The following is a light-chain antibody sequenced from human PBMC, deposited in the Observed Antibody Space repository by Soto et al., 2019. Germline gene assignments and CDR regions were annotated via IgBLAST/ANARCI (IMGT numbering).Light chain of an antibody. CDR3: QLYTSDSRT. CDR2: DSS. J-gene: IGKJ1*01. CDR1: HTITR. V-gene: IGKV1-5*01. Sequence: DIQMTQSPSTLSASVGDRITITCRASHTITRLAWYQQKPGKAPKLLIFDSSRLQSGVPSRFSGSGSGTEFTLTVSSLQPDDFATYYCQLYTSDSRTFGQGTKVDI.